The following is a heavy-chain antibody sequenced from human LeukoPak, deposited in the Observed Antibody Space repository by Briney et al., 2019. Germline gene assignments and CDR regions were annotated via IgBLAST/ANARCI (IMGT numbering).Heavy chain of an antibody. V-gene: IGHV4-4*07. CDR2: ISGSGTI. CDR1: GGSINSY. CDR3: ARQFNYYGSGSYPSPFDP. Sequence: SETLSLSCTVSGGSINSYWSWIRQPAGKGLEWIGRISGSGTITYNPALQSRLSISIDTSKNQFSLKLMSVTAADTAVYYCARQFNYYGSGSYPSPFDPWGQGTLVTVSS. D-gene: IGHD3-10*01. J-gene: IGHJ5*02.